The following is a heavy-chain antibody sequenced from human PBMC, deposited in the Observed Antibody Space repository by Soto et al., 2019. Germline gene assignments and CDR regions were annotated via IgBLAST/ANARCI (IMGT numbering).Heavy chain of an antibody. V-gene: IGHV4-4*07. J-gene: IGHJ2*01. D-gene: IGHD4-17*01. CDR2: IYTSGST. Sequence: QVQLQESGPGLVKPSETLSLTCTVSGGSISSYYWSWIRQPAGKGLEWIGRIYTSGSTNYNPSLKSQVTMSVDTSKNQFSLKLSSVTAADTAVYYCAREEEQRVTTSWYFDLWGRGTLVTVSS. CDR1: GGSISSYY. CDR3: AREEEQRVTTSWYFDL.